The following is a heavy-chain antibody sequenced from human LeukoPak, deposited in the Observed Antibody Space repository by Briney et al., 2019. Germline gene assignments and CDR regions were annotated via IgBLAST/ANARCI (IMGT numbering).Heavy chain of an antibody. CDR1: GDSVSSNSAA. J-gene: IGHJ4*02. CDR3: AKGVRYSFDY. V-gene: IGHV6-1*01. CDR2: TYYRSMWYN. Sequence: SQTLSLTRAISGDSVSSNSAAWNWIRQSPSRGLEWLGNTYYRSMWYNDYAMSVQSRITIKPDTSKNQFSLHLKSVTPEDTAVYYCAKGVRYSFDYWDQGTLVTVSS. D-gene: IGHD1-1*01.